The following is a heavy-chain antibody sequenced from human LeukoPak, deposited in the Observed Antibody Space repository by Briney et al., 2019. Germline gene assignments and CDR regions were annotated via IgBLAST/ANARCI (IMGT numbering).Heavy chain of an antibody. V-gene: IGHV1-18*01. D-gene: IGHD2-21*02. CDR2: ISAYNGNT. Sequence: ASVKVSCKASGYTFTSYGISWVRQAPRQGLEWMGWISAYNGNTNYAQKLQGRVTMTTDTSTSTAYMELRSLRSDDTAVYYCARVVAAMGGNWFDPWGQGTLVTVSS. CDR1: GYTFTSYG. J-gene: IGHJ5*02. CDR3: ARVVAAMGGNWFDP.